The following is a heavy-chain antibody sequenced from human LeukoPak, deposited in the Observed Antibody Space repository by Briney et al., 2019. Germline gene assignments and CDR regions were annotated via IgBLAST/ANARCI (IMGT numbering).Heavy chain of an antibody. CDR3: ARLGRGGFDDAFDI. D-gene: IGHD3-16*01. Sequence: SETLSLTCTVSGGSISSSSYCWGWIRQPPGKGLEWIGSIYYSGSTYYNPSLKSRVTISVDTSKNQFSLKLSSVTAADTAVYYCARLGRGGFDDAFDIWGQGTMVTVSS. J-gene: IGHJ3*02. CDR2: IYYSGST. CDR1: GGSISSSSYC. V-gene: IGHV4-39*01.